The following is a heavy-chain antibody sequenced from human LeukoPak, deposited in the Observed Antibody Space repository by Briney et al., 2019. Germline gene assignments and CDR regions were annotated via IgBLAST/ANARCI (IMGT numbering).Heavy chain of an antibody. D-gene: IGHD2-15*01. CDR1: GFTFSSYG. J-gene: IGHJ4*02. V-gene: IGHV3-33*01. CDR3: ARRGYCSGGSCYPFDY. Sequence: GGSLRLSCAASGFTFSSYGMHWVRQAPGKGLEWVAVIWYDGSNKYYADSVKGRFTISRDNSKNTLYLQMNSLRAEDTAVYYCARRGYCSGGSCYPFDYWGQGTLVTVSS. CDR2: IWYDGSNK.